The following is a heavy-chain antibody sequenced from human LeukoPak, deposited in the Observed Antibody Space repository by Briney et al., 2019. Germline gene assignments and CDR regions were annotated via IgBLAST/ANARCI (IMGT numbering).Heavy chain of an antibody. J-gene: IGHJ4*02. CDR2: INPNSGST. Sequence: ASVKVSCKASGYTFIGYYMHWVRQAPGQGLEWMGWINPNSGSTNYAQKFQGWVTMTRDTSISTAYMELSRLRSDDTAVYYCARGRRTPLLWFGDGEFDYWGQGTLVTVSS. V-gene: IGHV1-2*04. CDR3: ARGRRTPLLWFGDGEFDY. CDR1: GYTFIGYY. D-gene: IGHD3-10*01.